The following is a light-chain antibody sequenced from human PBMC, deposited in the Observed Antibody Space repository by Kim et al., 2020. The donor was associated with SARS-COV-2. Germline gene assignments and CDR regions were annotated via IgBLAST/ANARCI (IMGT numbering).Light chain of an antibody. J-gene: IGLJ2*01. CDR2: SNN. V-gene: IGLV1-44*01. Sequence: GQRVNISCSGSSTDIGRNTVNWYQQLPGTAPKLLIYSNNQRPAGVPDRFSGSKSGTSASLAISGLQSEDEADYYCAAWDDSLNGVVFGGGTQLTVL. CDR1: STDIGRNT. CDR3: AAWDDSLNGVV.